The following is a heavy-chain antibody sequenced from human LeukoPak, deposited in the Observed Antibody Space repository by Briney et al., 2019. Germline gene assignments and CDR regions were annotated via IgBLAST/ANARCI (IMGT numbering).Heavy chain of an antibody. D-gene: IGHD6-13*01. CDR2: IKPDGSGR. CDR3: ASEAPWYGQHYNFDY. CDR1: GFTFSGYW. V-gene: IGHV3-7*01. Sequence: RAGGALRISCAASGFTFSGYWMSWVRQAPGEGPEWVANIKPDGSGRANVDSLNGGFTIYRDNAKNSLYLQTASLKAEDTADDHCASEAPWYGQHYNFDYWGQGTLVSVSS. J-gene: IGHJ4*02.